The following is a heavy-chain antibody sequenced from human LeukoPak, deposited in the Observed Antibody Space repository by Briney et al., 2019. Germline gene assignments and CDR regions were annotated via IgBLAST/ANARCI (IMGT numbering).Heavy chain of an antibody. V-gene: IGHV4-34*01. D-gene: IGHD4-17*01. CDR3: ARASHDYGDYSHFDY. Sequence: SETLSLTCSVYGGSFNDYDWSWVRQPPGKGLEWIGEIYHSGSTDYNPSLKSRVTISLDKSKNQFSLKLYSVTAADTAVYYCARASHDYGDYSHFDYWGQGTLVTVSS. CDR2: IYHSGST. J-gene: IGHJ4*02. CDR1: GGSFNDYD.